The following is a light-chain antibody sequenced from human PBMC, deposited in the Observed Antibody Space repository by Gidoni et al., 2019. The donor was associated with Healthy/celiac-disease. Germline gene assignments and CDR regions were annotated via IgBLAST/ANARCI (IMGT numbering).Light chain of an antibody. CDR1: QSISSW. J-gene: IGKJ1*01. Sequence: DIQMTQSPSTLSASVGDRVTSTCRASQSISSWFAWYQQKPGKAPKLLIYKASSLESGVQSRFSGSGSGTEFTLTISSLQPDDFATYYCQQYNSYPWTFGQGTKVEIK. V-gene: IGKV1-5*03. CDR3: QQYNSYPWT. CDR2: KAS.